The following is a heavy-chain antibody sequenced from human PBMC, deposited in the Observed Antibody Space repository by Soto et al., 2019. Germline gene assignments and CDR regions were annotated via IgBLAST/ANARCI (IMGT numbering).Heavy chain of an antibody. V-gene: IGHV3-48*02. D-gene: IGHD6-13*01. CDR3: ARPYSNRWSIYYGMDV. CDR1: GFTLSTYR. J-gene: IGHJ6*02. CDR2: ISSSSNII. Sequence: DVQLVESGGGLVQPGGSLRLSCVDSGFTLSTYRMTWVSQAPGKGLEWISYISSSSNIIYYADSVKGRFTISRDNAKNSLYLQMNSLRDEDTAVYYCARPYSNRWSIYYGMDVWGQGTTVTVSS.